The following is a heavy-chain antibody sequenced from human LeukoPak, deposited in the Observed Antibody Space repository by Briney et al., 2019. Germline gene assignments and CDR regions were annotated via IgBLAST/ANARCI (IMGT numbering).Heavy chain of an antibody. Sequence: QVQLQESGPGLVKPSQTLSLTCTVSGGSISSGSYYWSWIRQPAGKGLEWIGRIYTSGSTNYNPSLKSRVTISVDTSKNQVSLKLRSVTAADTAVYYCARRTYGSGSAYWGQGTLVTVSS. CDR3: ARRTYGSGSAY. V-gene: IGHV4-61*02. CDR1: GGSISSGSYY. J-gene: IGHJ4*02. CDR2: IYTSGST. D-gene: IGHD3-10*01.